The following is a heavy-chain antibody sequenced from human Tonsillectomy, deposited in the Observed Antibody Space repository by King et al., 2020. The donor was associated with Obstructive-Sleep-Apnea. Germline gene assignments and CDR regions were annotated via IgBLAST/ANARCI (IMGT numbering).Heavy chain of an antibody. CDR3: ARDGYRSGWYYFDY. CDR1: GGSIVSSGHY. CDR2: IHHSGNT. Sequence: VQLQESGPRLVKSSQTLSLTCSVSGGSIVSSGHYWSWIRQHPGKGLEWIGYIHHSGNTYYNPSLNSRVTILVDTSKNQFSLNLSSVTAADTAGYYCARDGYRSGWYYFDYWGQGTLVTVSS. V-gene: IGHV4-31*03. J-gene: IGHJ4*02. D-gene: IGHD6-19*01.